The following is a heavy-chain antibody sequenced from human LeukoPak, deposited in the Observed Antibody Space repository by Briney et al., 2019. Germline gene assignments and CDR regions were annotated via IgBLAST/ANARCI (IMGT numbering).Heavy chain of an antibody. V-gene: IGHV4-38-2*01. J-gene: IGHJ4*02. CDR3: ARRWGWYFDY. CDR1: GYSISSGYY. Sequence: ASETLSLTCAVSGYSISSGYYWGWIRQPPGKGLEWIGSIYHSGSTYYNPSLKSRVTISVDTSKNQFSLKLSSVTAADTAVYYCARRWGWYFDYWGQGTLLTVSS. D-gene: IGHD3-16*01. CDR2: IYHSGST.